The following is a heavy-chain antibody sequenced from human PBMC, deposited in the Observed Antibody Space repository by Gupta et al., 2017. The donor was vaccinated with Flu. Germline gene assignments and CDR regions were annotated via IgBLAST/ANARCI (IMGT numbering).Heavy chain of an antibody. CDR3: ARDYTTTWFSPNAAFHM. D-gene: IGHD6-13*01. J-gene: IGHJ3*02. CDR2: ISWNSGTI. Sequence: EVQLVESGGGLVQPGRSLRLSCAASGFTIDDCAMHWVRQAPGKGLEWVSGISWNSGTIAYADSVKGRFTISRDNAKNSLYLQMNSLRAEDTALYYCARDYTTTWFSPNAAFHMWGQGTMVTVSS. V-gene: IGHV3-9*01. CDR1: GFTIDDCA.